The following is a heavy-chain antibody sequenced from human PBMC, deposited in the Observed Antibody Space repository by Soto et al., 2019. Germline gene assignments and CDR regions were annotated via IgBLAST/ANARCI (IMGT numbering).Heavy chain of an antibody. CDR1: GGSISNHY. Sequence: SETLSLTCTVSGGSISNHYWSWIRQPPGKGLEWIGYIYYNGNTNYNPPLKSRVTMSVDTSKNQISLKLSSVTAADTAVYYCTRATWYSDYWGQGTLVTVSS. V-gene: IGHV4-59*11. CDR2: IYYNGNT. CDR3: TRATWYSDY. D-gene: IGHD2-21*02. J-gene: IGHJ4*02.